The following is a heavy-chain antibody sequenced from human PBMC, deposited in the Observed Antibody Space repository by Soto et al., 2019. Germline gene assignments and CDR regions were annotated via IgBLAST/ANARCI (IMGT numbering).Heavy chain of an antibody. D-gene: IGHD6-19*01. CDR1: GGSISSDS. J-gene: IGHJ4*02. Sequence: QVQLQESGPGLVKPSETLSLTCTVSGGSISSDSWSWIRQSPGKALEWIGYSYYNGVTKYNPSLKSRFTISVDTSQNQFSLKLTSVTAADTAVYYCARRSRSSSGWYFLDYWGQGTLVTVSS. V-gene: IGHV4-59*01. CDR3: ARRSRSSSGWYFLDY. CDR2: SYYNGVT.